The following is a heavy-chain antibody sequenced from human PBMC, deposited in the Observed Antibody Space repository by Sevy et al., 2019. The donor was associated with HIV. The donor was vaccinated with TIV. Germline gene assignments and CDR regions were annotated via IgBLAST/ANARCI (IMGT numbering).Heavy chain of an antibody. CDR1: GFTFGDYC. J-gene: IGHJ4*02. CDR3: TRWKAAQSIFDY. Sequence: GGSLRLSCTASGFTFGDYCMSWVRQAPGKGLEWVAFIKSDVYGGTVDHAASVRGRFVISRDASKTIAYLQMNDLKTEDTGGYYCTRWKAAQSIFDYWGQGALVTVSS. D-gene: IGHD6-13*01. V-gene: IGHV3-49*04. CDR2: IKSDVYGGTV.